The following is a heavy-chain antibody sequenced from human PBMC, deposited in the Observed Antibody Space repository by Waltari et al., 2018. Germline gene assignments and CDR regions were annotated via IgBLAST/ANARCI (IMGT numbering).Heavy chain of an antibody. D-gene: IGHD4-17*01. Sequence: QVQLVQSGAEVKKPGSSVKVSCKASGGTFSSYAISWVRQAPGKGLEWVGGIIPILCIANYAQKFQGRGTITADESTSTAYMELSSLRSEDTAVYYWARGNYGDPQVLDYWGQGTLVTVSS. CDR2: IIPILCIA. CDR1: GGTFSSYA. J-gene: IGHJ4*02. CDR3: ARGNYGDPQVLDY. V-gene: IGHV1-69*04.